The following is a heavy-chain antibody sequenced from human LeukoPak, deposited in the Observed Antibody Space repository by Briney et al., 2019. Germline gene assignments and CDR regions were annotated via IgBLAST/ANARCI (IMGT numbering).Heavy chain of an antibody. J-gene: IGHJ4*02. D-gene: IGHD2-15*01. CDR2: IWYDGSNK. CDR1: GFTFSSYG. V-gene: IGHV3-33*06. CDR3: AKDLVVVASFIDY. Sequence: PGRSLRLSCAASGFTFSSYGMHWVRQAPGKGLEWVAVIWYDGSNKYYADSVKGRFTISRDNSKNTLYLQMNSLRAEDTAVYYCAKDLVVVASFIDYWGQGTLVTVSS.